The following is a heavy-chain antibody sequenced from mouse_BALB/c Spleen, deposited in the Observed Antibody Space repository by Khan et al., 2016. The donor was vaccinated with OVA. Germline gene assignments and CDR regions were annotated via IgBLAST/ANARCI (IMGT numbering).Heavy chain of an antibody. D-gene: IGHD6-2*01. Sequence: QIQLVQSGPELKKPGETVRISCKASGYTFTNYGMNWVKQAPGKGLKWMGWINTYTGEPTYADDFTGRFAFSLETSASTAYLQINNLKNEDMTTFFCARISYYWYSDVWGAGTTVTVSS. CDR1: GYTFTNYG. J-gene: IGHJ1*01. CDR3: ARISYYWYSDV. CDR2: INTYTGEP. V-gene: IGHV9-1*02.